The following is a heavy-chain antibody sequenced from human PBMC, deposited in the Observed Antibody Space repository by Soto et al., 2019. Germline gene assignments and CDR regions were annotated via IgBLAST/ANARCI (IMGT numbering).Heavy chain of an antibody. J-gene: IGHJ3*02. D-gene: IGHD6-19*01. CDR2: ISTYNGDT. CDR1: GYTFTRSG. Sequence: ASVKVSCKASGYTFTRSGISWVRQAPGQGLEWMGWISTYNGDTNYAQTFQGRVTMTTDTSTSTVHMEVRSLRSEDTAVYYCARDNKAVADDAFDIWGQGTMVTVSS. CDR3: ARDNKAVADDAFDI. V-gene: IGHV1-18*01.